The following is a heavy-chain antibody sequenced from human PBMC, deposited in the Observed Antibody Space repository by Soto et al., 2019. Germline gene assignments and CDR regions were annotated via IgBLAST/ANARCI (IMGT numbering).Heavy chain of an antibody. J-gene: IGHJ6*02. V-gene: IGHV4-39*01. D-gene: IGHD3-22*01. CDR3: ARHVDSSGWAVYYYYYGMDV. CDR1: GGSISSSSYY. Sequence: SETLSLTCTVSGGSISSSSYYWGWIRQPPGKGLEWIGSIYYSGSTYYNPSLKSRVTISVDASKNQFSLKLSSVTAADTAVYYCARHVDSSGWAVYYYYYGMDVWGQGTTVTVYS. CDR2: IYYSGST.